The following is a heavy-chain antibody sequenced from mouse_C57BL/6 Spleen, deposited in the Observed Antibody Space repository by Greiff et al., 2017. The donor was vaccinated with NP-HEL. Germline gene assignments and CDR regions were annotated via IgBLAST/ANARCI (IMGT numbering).Heavy chain of an antibody. V-gene: IGHV1-63*01. CDR1: GYTFTNYW. J-gene: IGHJ4*01. CDR2: IYPGGGYT. CDR3: ARFDYYGSSIYYAMDY. D-gene: IGHD1-1*01. Sequence: QVQLQQSGAELVRPGTSVKMSCKASGYTFTNYWIGWAKQRPGHGLEWIGDIYPGGGYTNYNEKFKGKATLTADKSSSTAYMQFSSLTSEDSAVYYCARFDYYGSSIYYAMDYWGQGTSVTVSS.